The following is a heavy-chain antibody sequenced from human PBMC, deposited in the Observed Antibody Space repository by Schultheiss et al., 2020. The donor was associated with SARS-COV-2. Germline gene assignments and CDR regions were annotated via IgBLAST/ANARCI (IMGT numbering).Heavy chain of an antibody. CDR2: IDWDDDK. Sequence: SGPTLVKPTQTLTLTCTFSGFSLSTSGMCVSWIRQPPGKALEWLALIDWDDDKRYSPSLKSRLTITKDTSKNQVVLTMTNIDPVDTATYYCARMLWGSWYFDLWGRGTLVTVSS. D-gene: IGHD7-27*01. CDR1: GFSLSTSGMC. V-gene: IGHV2-70*01. J-gene: IGHJ2*01. CDR3: ARMLWGSWYFDL.